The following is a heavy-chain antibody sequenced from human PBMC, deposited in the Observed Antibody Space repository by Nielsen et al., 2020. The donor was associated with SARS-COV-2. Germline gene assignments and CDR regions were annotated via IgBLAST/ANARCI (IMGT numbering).Heavy chain of an antibody. V-gene: IGHV3-23*01. CDR3: ARDGYNRRFDF. J-gene: IGHJ4*02. D-gene: IGHD5-24*01. CDR1: GFTFSNYA. Sequence: GESLKISCAASGFTFSNYAMSWVRQAPGEGLEWVSTISGRGGHTYYADSVKGRFTISRDNAKNSLYLQMNSLRAEDTAVYYCARDGYNRRFDFWGQGTLVTVSS. CDR2: ISGRGGHT.